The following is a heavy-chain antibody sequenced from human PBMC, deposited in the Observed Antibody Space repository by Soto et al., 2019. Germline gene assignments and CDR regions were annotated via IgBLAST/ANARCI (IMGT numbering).Heavy chain of an antibody. Sequence: PSETLSLTCTVSGGSISSGGYYWSWIRQHPGKGLEWIGYIYYSGSTYYNPSLKSRVTISVDTSKNQFSLKLSSVTAADTAVYYCARGSSGWSSYYYYGMDVWGQGTTVTVSS. J-gene: IGHJ6*02. CDR3: ARGSSGWSSYYYYGMDV. CDR1: GGSISSGGYY. V-gene: IGHV4-31*03. D-gene: IGHD6-19*01. CDR2: IYYSGST.